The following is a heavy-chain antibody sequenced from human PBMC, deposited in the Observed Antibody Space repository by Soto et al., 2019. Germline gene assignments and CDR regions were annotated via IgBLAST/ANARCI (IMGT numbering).Heavy chain of an antibody. J-gene: IGHJ4*02. CDR2: ISHSGST. CDR3: AREYTYGSNFFDC. Sequence: PSETLSLTCTVSGGSISSAAYYWSWIRQHPGKGLEWTGYISHSGSTYYNPSLKSRVIISVDTSKNQFSLSLTSVTAADTAVYYCAREYTYGSNFFDCWGQGAPVTVSS. CDR1: GGSISSAAYY. V-gene: IGHV4-31*03. D-gene: IGHD5-18*01.